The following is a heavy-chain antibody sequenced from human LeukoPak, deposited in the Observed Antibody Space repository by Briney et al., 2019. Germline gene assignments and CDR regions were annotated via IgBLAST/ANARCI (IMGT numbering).Heavy chain of an antibody. Sequence: GGSLRLSCAASGFTFSSYSMNWVRQAPGKGLEWVSSISSSSSYIYYADSVKGRFTISRDNAKNSLYLQMNSLRAEDTAVYYCARGSKGGIAARPGAFDYWGQGTLVTVSS. CDR3: ARGSKGGIAARPGAFDY. J-gene: IGHJ4*02. CDR1: GFTFSSYS. D-gene: IGHD6-6*01. V-gene: IGHV3-21*01. CDR2: ISSSSSYI.